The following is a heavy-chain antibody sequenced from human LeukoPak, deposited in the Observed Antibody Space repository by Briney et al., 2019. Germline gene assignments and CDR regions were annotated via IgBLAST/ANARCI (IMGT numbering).Heavy chain of an antibody. CDR2: IYYSGST. V-gene: IGHV4-59*01. D-gene: IGHD3-10*01. Sequence: SETLSLTCTVSGGSIGSYYWSWIRQPPGKGLEWIGYIYYSGSTNYNPSLKSRVTISLDTSKNQFSLKLNSVTAADTAVYYCASHYGSGSFYSPFDYWGQGTLVTVSS. CDR3: ASHYGSGSFYSPFDY. CDR1: GGSIGSYY. J-gene: IGHJ4*02.